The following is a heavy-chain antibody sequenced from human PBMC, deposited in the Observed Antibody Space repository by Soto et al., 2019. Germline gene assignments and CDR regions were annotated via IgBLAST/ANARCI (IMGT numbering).Heavy chain of an antibody. CDR3: AAKLGTTHYFDF. V-gene: IGHV4-31*03. J-gene: IGHJ4*02. D-gene: IGHD7-27*01. CDR2: IYHTGST. CDR1: GDPVSSGSYY. Sequence: QVQLQESGPGLVQPSQTLSLTCSVSGDPVSSGSYYWTWVRQHPVKGLEWIEYIYHTGSTYYNPSLQSRLIMSIDTSKNQFSLHLYSVTAAETAVYFCAAKLGTTHYFDFWGQGSLVAVSS.